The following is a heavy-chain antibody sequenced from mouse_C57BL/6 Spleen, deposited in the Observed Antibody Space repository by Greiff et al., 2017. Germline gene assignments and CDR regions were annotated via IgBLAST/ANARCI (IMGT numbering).Heavy chain of an antibody. CDR2: ISSGSSTI. V-gene: IGHV5-17*01. CDR1: GFTFSDYG. Sequence: EVKVEESGGGLVKPGGSLKLSCAASGFTFSDYGMHWVRQAPEKGLEWVAYISSGSSTIYYADTAKGRFTISRDNANNTLFLQMTSLRSEDTAMYYWARNYRGNYFDDWGQGTTLTVSS. CDR3: ARNYRGNYFDD. J-gene: IGHJ2*01. D-gene: IGHD2-1*01.